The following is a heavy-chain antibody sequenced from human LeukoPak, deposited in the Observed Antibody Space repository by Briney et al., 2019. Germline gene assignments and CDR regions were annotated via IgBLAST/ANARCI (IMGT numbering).Heavy chain of an antibody. CDR3: ARFYYGDYYDAFDI. J-gene: IGHJ3*02. V-gene: IGHV1-2*02. Sequence: ASVKVSCKASGYTFTGYYMHWVRQAPGQGLEWMGWINPNSGGTNYAQKFQGRVTMTRDTSISTAYMELSRLRSDDTAVYYCARFYYGDYYDAFDIWGQGTMVTVSS. D-gene: IGHD4-17*01. CDR2: INPNSGGT. CDR1: GYTFTGYY.